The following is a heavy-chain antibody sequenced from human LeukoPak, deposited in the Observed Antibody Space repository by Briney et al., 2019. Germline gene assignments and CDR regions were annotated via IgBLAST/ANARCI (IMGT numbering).Heavy chain of an antibody. V-gene: IGHV1-24*01. CDR1: GYRLTDLS. CDR3: ATGVAAEMRGLDV. Sequence: ASVKVSCNVAGYRLTDLSIHWVRHAPGKGLELMGGSDLEDYDTIYAQDVQDRVTLTEDKSTDTTYMELSRLKAYDTAYDYCATGVAAEMRGLDVWGQGTTVIVSS. J-gene: IGHJ6*02. D-gene: IGHD2-15*01. CDR2: SDLEDYDT.